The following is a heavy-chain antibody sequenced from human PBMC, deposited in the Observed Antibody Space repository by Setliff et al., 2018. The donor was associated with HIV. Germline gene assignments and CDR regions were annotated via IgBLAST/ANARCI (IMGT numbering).Heavy chain of an antibody. CDR1: GFTFTNAW. Sequence: PGGSLRLSCAASGFTFTNAWMSWVRQAPGKGLEWVSVIYSGGSTDHADSVKGRFNILRDDSKKTVDLQMNSLRADDTAVYYCVKDVVKFWSGSGALDFWGPGTLVTVSS. V-gene: IGHV3-66*01. CDR3: VKDVVKFWSGSGALDF. D-gene: IGHD3-3*01. J-gene: IGHJ4*02. CDR2: IYSGGST.